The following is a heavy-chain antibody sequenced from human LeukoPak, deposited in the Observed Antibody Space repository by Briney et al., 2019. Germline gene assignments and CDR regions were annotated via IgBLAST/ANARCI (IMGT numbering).Heavy chain of an antibody. D-gene: IGHD3-10*02. J-gene: IGHJ6*04. Sequence: GGSLRLSCVASGFSFSIYGMTWVRQAPGKGLEWVSYISSSSSTIYYADSVKGRFTISRDNAKNSLYLQMNSLRAEDTAVYYCAELGITMIGGVWGKGTTVTISS. CDR2: ISSSSSTI. CDR1: GFSFSIYG. V-gene: IGHV3-48*01. CDR3: AELGITMIGGV.